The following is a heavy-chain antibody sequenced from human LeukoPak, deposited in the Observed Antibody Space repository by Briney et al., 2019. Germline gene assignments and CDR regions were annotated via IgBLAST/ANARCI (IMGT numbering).Heavy chain of an antibody. CDR2: VHNSGIT. CDR3: ARHDSDFWSGSPYTPFDY. Sequence: SETLSLTCTVSRGSISTYFWNWIRQPPGKGLEWIAYVHNSGITNYNPSLKSRVSISVDTSKNQFSLKLRSVTAADTAVYYCARHDSDFWSGSPYTPFDYWGQGTLVTVSS. CDR1: RGSISTYF. J-gene: IGHJ4*02. V-gene: IGHV4-59*01. D-gene: IGHD3-3*01.